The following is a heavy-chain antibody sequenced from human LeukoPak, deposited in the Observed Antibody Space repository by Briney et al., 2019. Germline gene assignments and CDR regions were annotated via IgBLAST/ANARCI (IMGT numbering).Heavy chain of an antibody. CDR3: ARHGISARLYNWFDP. V-gene: IGHV5-51*01. J-gene: IGHJ5*02. Sequence: GESLKISCKGSGYTFTNYWIGWVRQMPGKGLEWVWIIYPGDSDTRYSPSFQGQVTISADKSISTAYLQWSSLKASDTAMYYCARHGISARLYNWFDPWGQGTLVTVSS. CDR2: IYPGDSDT. D-gene: IGHD6-6*01. CDR1: GYTFTNYW.